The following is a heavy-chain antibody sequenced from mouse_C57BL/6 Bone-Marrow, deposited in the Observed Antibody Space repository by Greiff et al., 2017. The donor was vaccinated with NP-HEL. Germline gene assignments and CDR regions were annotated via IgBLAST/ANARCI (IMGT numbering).Heavy chain of an antibody. J-gene: IGHJ1*03. D-gene: IGHD2-3*01. CDR2: ISNGGGST. CDR3: ARHGYFWYFDV. V-gene: IGHV5-12*01. CDR1: GFTFSDYY. Sequence: EVQRVESGGGLVQPGGSLKLSCAASGFTFSDYYMYWVRQTPVKRLEWVAYISNGGGSTYYPDTVKGRFTISRDNAKNTLYLQMSRLKSEDTAMYYCARHGYFWYFDVWGTGTTVTVSS.